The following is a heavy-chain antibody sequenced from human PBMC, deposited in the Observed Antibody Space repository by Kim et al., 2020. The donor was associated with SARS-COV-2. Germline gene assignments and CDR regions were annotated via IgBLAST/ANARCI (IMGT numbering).Heavy chain of an antibody. Sequence: GGSLRLSCAASGFTFSNAWMSWVRQAPGKGLEWVGRIKSKTDGGTTDYAAPVKGRFTISRDDSKNTLYLQMNSLKTEDTAVYHCTTERVGYYYDSSGYAYWGQGTLVAGS. D-gene: IGHD3-22*01. CDR2: IKSKTDGGTT. CDR1: GFTFSNAW. V-gene: IGHV3-15*01. CDR3: TTERVGYYYDSSGYAY. J-gene: IGHJ4*02.